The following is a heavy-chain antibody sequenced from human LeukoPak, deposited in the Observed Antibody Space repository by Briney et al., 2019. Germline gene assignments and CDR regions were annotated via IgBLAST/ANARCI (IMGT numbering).Heavy chain of an antibody. V-gene: IGHV3-7*01. CDR1: GFTFITYW. D-gene: IGHD1-26*01. CDR3: ARDVGGSLDY. J-gene: IGHJ4*02. Sequence: GSLRLSCAASGFTFITYWMAWVRQAPGKGLEWVANIKGDESARHQADSVKGRFTISRDNAKKSVYLQMSSLRGEDTAVYYCARDVGGSLDYWGQGTLVTVSS. CDR2: IKGDESAR.